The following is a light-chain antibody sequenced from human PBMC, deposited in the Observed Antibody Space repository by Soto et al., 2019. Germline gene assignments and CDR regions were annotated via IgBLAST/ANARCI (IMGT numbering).Light chain of an antibody. CDR1: SGHSSYA. CDR3: QTWGTGIPAWV. Sequence: QSVLTQSPSASASLGASVKLTCTLSSGHSSYAIAWHQQQPEKGPRYLMKLNSDGSHSKGDGIPDRFSGSSSGAERYLTISSLQSEDEADYYCQTWGTGIPAWVFGTGTKVTVL. J-gene: IGLJ1*01. CDR2: LNSDGSH. V-gene: IGLV4-69*01.